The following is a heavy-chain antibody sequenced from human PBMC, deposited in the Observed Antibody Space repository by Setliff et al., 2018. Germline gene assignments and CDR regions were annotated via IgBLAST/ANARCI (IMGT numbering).Heavy chain of an antibody. CDR3: TTSISEDYDYGENEGVYYYYYYMDV. V-gene: IGHV1-24*01. D-gene: IGHD4-17*01. CDR2: FDPDDGET. Sequence: ASVKVSCKLSGKTLTELSIHWVRQAPGKGLEWMGGFDPDDGETVYAQKFQGRVTMTEDTSTNTAYMELSSLRSEDTAVYYCTTSISEDYDYGENEGVYYYYYYMDVWGKGTTVTVSS. CDR1: GKTLTELS. J-gene: IGHJ6*03.